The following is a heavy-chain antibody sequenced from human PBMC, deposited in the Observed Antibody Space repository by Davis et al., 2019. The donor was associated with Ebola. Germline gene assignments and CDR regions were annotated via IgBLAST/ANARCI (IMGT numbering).Heavy chain of an antibody. Sequence: PGGSLRLSCEVSGYTFTNYWIGWVRQMPGKGSEWMGIIDLGDSDTRYSPSFQGQVTISADKSISTAYLQWSSLKASDTAMYYCARHYYGPEPEVKWGQGTLVTVSS. J-gene: IGHJ4*01. V-gene: IGHV5-51*01. CDR2: IDLGDSDT. D-gene: IGHD3-10*01. CDR3: ARHYYGPEPEVK. CDR1: GYTFTNYW.